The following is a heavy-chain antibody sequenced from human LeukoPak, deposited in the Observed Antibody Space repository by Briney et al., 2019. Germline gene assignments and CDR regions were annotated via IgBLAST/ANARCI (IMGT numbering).Heavy chain of an antibody. J-gene: IGHJ4*02. D-gene: IGHD4-23*01. CDR3: ARVIYRRSTVVTPYFDY. CDR2: INAGNGNT. Sequence: GASVKVSCKASGYTFTSYAMHWVRQAPGQRLEWMGWINAGNGNTKYSQEFQGRVTITRDTSASTAYMELSSLRSEDTAVYYCARVIYRRSTVVTPYFDYWGQGTLVTVSS. V-gene: IGHV1-3*01. CDR1: GYTFTSYA.